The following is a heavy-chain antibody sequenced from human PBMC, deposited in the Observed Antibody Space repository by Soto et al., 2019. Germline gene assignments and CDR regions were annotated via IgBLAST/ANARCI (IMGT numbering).Heavy chain of an antibody. CDR1: GFIFNNYA. D-gene: IGHD1-7*01. CDR3: AKGELGTDY. J-gene: IGHJ4*02. CDR2: ISGSGGST. Sequence: EVQILESGGVLVQPGESLRLSCAASGFIFNNYAMSWVRQAPGKGLEWVSSISGSGGSTYYADSVKGRFTNSRDNSKNTLYLQMNSLRAEDTAIYYCAKGELGTDYWGQGTLVTVSS. V-gene: IGHV3-23*01.